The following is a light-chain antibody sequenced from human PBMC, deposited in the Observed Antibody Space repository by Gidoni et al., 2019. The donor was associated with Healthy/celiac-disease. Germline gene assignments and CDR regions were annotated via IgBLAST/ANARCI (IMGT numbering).Light chain of an antibody. CDR2: SNN. CDR3: AAWDDSLSGTYV. CDR1: SYNIGSNY. V-gene: IGLV1-47*02. Sequence: QSVLTQPPSASGTPGQRVTISCSGSSYNIGSNYVYWYQQLPGTAPKLLIYSNNPRPSGVPDRFSGSKSGTSASLAISGLRSEDEADYYCAAWDDSLSGTYVFGTGTKVTVL. J-gene: IGLJ1*01.